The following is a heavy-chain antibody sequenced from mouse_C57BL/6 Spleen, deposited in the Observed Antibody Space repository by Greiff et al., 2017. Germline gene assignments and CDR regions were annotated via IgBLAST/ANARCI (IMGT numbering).Heavy chain of an antibody. J-gene: IGHJ1*03. V-gene: IGHV10-3*01. D-gene: IGHD1-1*01. CDR3: VRDRAVVATRYFDV. CDR1: GFTFNTYA. CDR2: IRSKSSNYAT. Sequence: EVMLVESGGGLVQPKGSLKLSCAASGFTFNTYAMHWVRQAPGKGLEWVARIRSKSSNYATYYADAVKDRFTISRDASQSMLYLQMNNLKTEDTDMYYCVRDRAVVATRYFDVWGTGTTVTVSS.